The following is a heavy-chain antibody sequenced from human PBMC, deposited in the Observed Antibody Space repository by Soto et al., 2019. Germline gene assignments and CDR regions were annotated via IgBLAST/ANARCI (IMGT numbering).Heavy chain of an antibody. CDR2: MTPNSGNT. D-gene: IGHD6-19*01. Sequence: QVHLVQSGAEVKKPGASVKVSCKASGYNFIDYDINWVRQSTGQGLEWMGWMTPNSGNTGYAQKFQGRVTLPRVTSIGAAYMELSSLKSEDTSVYYCARNPYGSGLFDPWGQGTLVTVSS. J-gene: IGHJ5*02. CDR1: GYNFIDYD. CDR3: ARNPYGSGLFDP. V-gene: IGHV1-8*01.